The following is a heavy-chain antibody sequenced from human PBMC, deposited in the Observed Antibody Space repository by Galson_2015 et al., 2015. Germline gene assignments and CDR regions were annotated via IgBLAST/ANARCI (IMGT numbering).Heavy chain of an antibody. J-gene: IGHJ5*02. V-gene: IGHV4-59*01. Sequence: SLTCTVSGGPISSYYWGWIRQPPGKGLEWIGYMYYTGITNYNPSLKSRVTISVDTSKNQFFLKLSSVTAADTAVYYCARAVAYYDILTGNYPYNWFGPWGQGTLVTVSS. CDR1: GGPISSYY. CDR3: ARAVAYYDILTGNYPYNWFGP. D-gene: IGHD3-9*01. CDR2: MYYTGIT.